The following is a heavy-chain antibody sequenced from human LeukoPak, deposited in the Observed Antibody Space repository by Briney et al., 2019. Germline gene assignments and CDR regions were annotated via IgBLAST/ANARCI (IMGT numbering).Heavy chain of an antibody. CDR2: VYYSGST. J-gene: IGHJ3*02. CDR3: VREKGHYGPGISYTTDAFDI. V-gene: IGHV4-59*01. D-gene: IGHD3-10*01. Sequence: PSETLSLTCNVSGDSFNKFYWTWIRQTPGKGLEWIGYVYYSGSTNYNPSLKSRVTISIDTSRNQFSLNLRSVTAAGTAVYYCVREKGHYGPGISYTTDAFDIWGQGTVVTVSS. CDR1: GDSFNKFY.